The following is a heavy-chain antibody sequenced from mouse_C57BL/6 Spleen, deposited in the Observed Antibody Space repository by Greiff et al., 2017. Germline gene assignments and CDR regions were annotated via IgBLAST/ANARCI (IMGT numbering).Heavy chain of an antibody. CDR3: ARDNYYGSSYCYFDY. D-gene: IGHD1-1*01. V-gene: IGHV3-6*01. CDR2: ISYDGSN. Sequence: DVKLQESGPGLVTPSQSLSLTCSVTGYSITSGYYWNWLRQFPGNKLEWMGYISYDGSNNYNPSLKNRISITRDTSKNQFFLKLNSVTTEDTATYYCARDNYYGSSYCYFDYWGQGTTLTVSS. CDR1: GYSITSGYY. J-gene: IGHJ2*01.